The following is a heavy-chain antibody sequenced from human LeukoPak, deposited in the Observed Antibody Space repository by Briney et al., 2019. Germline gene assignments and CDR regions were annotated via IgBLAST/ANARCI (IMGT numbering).Heavy chain of an antibody. Sequence: PGRSLRLSCAASGFTSSSHGMHWVRQAPGKGLEWVAVIWYDGSNEYYEDSVKGRFTISRDNSKNTLFLQMNALRAEDTAVYYCASSITVAGIIDYWGQGTLVTVSS. CDR1: GFTSSSHG. D-gene: IGHD6-19*01. CDR3: ASSITVAGIIDY. J-gene: IGHJ4*02. V-gene: IGHV3-33*01. CDR2: IWYDGSNE.